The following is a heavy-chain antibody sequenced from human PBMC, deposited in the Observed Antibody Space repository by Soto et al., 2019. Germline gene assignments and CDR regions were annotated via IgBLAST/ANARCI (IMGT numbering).Heavy chain of an antibody. CDR2: ISVYNGNT. CDR3: ARDLTLRDYGDYVGAFDI. CDR1: GYRFTSYG. Sequence: ASVKVSCKASGYRFTSYGISWVRQAPGQGLEWMGWISVYNGNTNYAQKFQGRVTMTTDTSTSTAYMELRSLRSDDTAVYYCARDLTLRDYGDYVGAFDIWGQGTMVTVSS. J-gene: IGHJ3*02. D-gene: IGHD4-17*01. V-gene: IGHV1-18*01.